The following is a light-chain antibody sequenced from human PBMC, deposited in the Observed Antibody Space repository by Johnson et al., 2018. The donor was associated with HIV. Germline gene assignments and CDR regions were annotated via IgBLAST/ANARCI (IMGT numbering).Light chain of an antibody. V-gene: IGLV1-51*01. J-gene: IGLJ1*01. CDR1: SSNIGNNY. Sequence: QSVLTQPPSVSAAPGQKVTISCSGSSSNIGNNYVSWYQQLPGTAPKLLIYDNNKRPSGIPDRFSGSKSGTSATLGITGLQTGDEADDYCGTWDSGLSAGGVFGTGTKVTVL. CDR2: DNN. CDR3: GTWDSGLSAGGV.